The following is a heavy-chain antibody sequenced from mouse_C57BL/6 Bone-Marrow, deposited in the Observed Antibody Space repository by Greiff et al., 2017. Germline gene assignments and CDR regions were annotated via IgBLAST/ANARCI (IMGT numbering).Heavy chain of an antibody. J-gene: IGHJ4*01. V-gene: IGHV7-1*01. CDR1: GFTFSDFY. CDR2: SRNKANDYTT. Sequence: DVHLVESGGGLVQSGRSLRLSCATSGFTFSDFYMEWVRQAPGKGLEWIAASRNKANDYTTEYSASVKGRFIVSRDTSQSILYLQMNALRAEDTAIYYCARDPITTVVGPYAMDYWGQGTSVTVSS. D-gene: IGHD1-1*01. CDR3: ARDPITTVVGPYAMDY.